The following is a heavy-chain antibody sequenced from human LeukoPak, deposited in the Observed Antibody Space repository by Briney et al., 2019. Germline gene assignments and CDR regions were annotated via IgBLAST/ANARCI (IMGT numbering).Heavy chain of an antibody. Sequence: GSLRLSCAASGFTFSSYAMSWIRQPPGKGLEWIGEINHSGSTNYNPSLKSRVTISVDTSKNQFSLKLSSVTAADTAVYYCARGLWYYYDSSGYYYAPRLDYWGQGTLVTVSS. J-gene: IGHJ4*02. CDR3: ARGLWYYYDSSGYYYAPRLDY. D-gene: IGHD3-22*01. CDR2: INHSGST. CDR1: GFTFSSYA. V-gene: IGHV4-34*01.